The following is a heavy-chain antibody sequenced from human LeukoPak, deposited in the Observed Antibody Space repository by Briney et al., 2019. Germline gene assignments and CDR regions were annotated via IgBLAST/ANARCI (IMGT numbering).Heavy chain of an antibody. CDR2: INPNTGDT. D-gene: IGHD5-12*01. Sequence: ASVKVSCKASGYTFIDFYLHWVRQAPGQGFEWMGWINPNTGDTNFAQKFHGTVTMTSDTATGTAYMEIHRLRPDDAAAYYCTRPRYTIKGAVNGWASFDLWGQGTKVTVSS. CDR3: TRPRYTIKGAVNGWASFDL. V-gene: IGHV1-2*02. J-gene: IGHJ3*01. CDR1: GYTFIDFY.